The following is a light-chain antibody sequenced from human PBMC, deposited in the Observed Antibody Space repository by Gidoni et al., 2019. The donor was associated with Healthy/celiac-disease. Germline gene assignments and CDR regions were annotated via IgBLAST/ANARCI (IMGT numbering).Light chain of an antibody. CDR2: GAS. CDR1: QRVSSN. J-gene: IGKJ1*01. CDR3: QQYNNWWT. V-gene: IGKV3-15*01. Sequence: LVMPQSPATLSVSPGESATLPCRASQRVSSNLAWYQQKPGQAPRLHIYGASTRATGIPARFSGSGSGTECTLTISSLQSEDCAVYYCQQYNNWWTFGQGTKVEIK.